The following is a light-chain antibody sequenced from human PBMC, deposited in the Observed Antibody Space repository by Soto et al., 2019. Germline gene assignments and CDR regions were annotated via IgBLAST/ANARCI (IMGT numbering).Light chain of an antibody. V-gene: IGLV2-14*03. CDR3: SSFAPSNTYV. CDR1: SSDVGGYNY. CDR2: DVA. Sequence: QSALTQPASVSGSPGQSIIISCTGTSSDVGGYNYVSWYQQHPGKAPKLMIYDVAIRPSGVSNRFSGSKSGNTASLTISGLQTEDEADYYCSSFAPSNTYVFGSGTQLTVL. J-gene: IGLJ7*01.